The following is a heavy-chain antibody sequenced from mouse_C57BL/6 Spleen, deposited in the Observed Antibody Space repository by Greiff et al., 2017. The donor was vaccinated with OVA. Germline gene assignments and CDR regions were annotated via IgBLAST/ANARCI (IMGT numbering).Heavy chain of an antibody. Sequence: QVQLKQSGAELVKPGASVKMSCKASGYTFTSYWITWVKQRPGQGLEWIGDIYPGSGSTNYNEKFKSKATLTVDTSSSTAYIRLSSLTSEDSAVYYCIDGYSTQGGQGTTLTVSS. D-gene: IGHD2-3*01. CDR2: IYPGSGST. CDR1: GYTFTSYW. J-gene: IGHJ2*01. CDR3: IDGYSTQ. V-gene: IGHV1-55*01.